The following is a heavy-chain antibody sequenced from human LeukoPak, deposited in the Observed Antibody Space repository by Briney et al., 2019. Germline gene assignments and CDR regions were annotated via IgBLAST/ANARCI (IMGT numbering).Heavy chain of an antibody. J-gene: IGHJ4*02. CDR2: SSYDGDNK. V-gene: IGHV3-30*18. CDR1: GFTFSNYG. CDR3: AKDKGTYGSETGFDI. D-gene: IGHD4-17*01. Sequence: GGSLRLSCAASGFTFSNYGMHWVRQAPGKGLEWVAVSSYDGDNKYYADSVKGRFTISRDISKITLYLQMNSLRPKDTAVYYCAKDKGTYGSETGFDIWGQGILVTVSS.